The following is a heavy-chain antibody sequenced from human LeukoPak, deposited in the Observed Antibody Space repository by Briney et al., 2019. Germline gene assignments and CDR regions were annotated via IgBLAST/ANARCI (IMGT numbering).Heavy chain of an antibody. D-gene: IGHD3-22*01. CDR3: ATTINYYDSSGHYYNWFDP. Sequence: SETLSLTCTVSGGSISNSYWSWIRQPPGKGLEWIGYIYYSGSTNYNPSLKSRVTISVDTPKNQFSLRLTSVTAADTAVYYCATTINYYDSSGHYYNWFDPWGQGTLVTVSS. CDR2: IYYSGST. CDR1: GGSISNSY. J-gene: IGHJ5*02. V-gene: IGHV4-59*01.